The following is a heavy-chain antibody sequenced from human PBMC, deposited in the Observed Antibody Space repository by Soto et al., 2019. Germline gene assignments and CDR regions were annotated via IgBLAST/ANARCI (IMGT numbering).Heavy chain of an antibody. CDR3: ARVPDIVATIGGNWFDP. Sequence: ASVKVSCKASGGTFSSYAISWVRQAPGQGLEWMGGIIPIFGTANYAQKFQGSVTITADKSTSTAYMELSSLRSEDTAVYYCARVPDIVATIGGNWFDPWGQGTLVTVSS. V-gene: IGHV1-69*06. D-gene: IGHD5-12*01. CDR1: GGTFSSYA. CDR2: IIPIFGTA. J-gene: IGHJ5*02.